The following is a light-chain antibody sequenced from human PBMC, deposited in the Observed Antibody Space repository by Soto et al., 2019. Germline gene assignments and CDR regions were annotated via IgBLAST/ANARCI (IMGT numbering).Light chain of an antibody. J-gene: IGKJ2*01. CDR3: QQYGTSPQNT. CDR2: GAS. Sequence: EIVMTQSPATLSVSPGESATLSCRASQSVGSNFLAWYQQKPGQAPRLLIYGASSRATGIPDRFSGSGSGTDFTLTISRLEPEDFAVYYCQQYGTSPQNTFGQGTKVDI. V-gene: IGKV3-20*01. CDR1: QSVGSNF.